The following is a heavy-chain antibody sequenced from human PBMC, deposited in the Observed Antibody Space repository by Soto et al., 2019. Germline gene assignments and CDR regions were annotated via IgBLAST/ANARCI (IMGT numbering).Heavy chain of an antibody. CDR3: AKDPRTTVTSYYFDY. CDR2: ISYDGSNK. J-gene: IGHJ4*02. Sequence: VQLVESGGGVVQPGRSLRLSCAASGFTFSSYGMHWVRQAPGKGLEWVAVISYDGSNKYYADSVKGRFTISRDNSKNTLYLQMNSLRAEDTAVYYCAKDPRTTVTSYYFDYWGQGTLVTVSS. CDR1: GFTFSSYG. V-gene: IGHV3-30*18. D-gene: IGHD4-17*01.